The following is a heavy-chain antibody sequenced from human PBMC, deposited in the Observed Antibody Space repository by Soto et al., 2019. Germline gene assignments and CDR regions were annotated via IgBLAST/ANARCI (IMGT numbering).Heavy chain of an antibody. J-gene: IGHJ4*02. CDR2: INWNSGSK. CDR3: AKDMLGNTAMIDY. D-gene: IGHD5-18*01. V-gene: IGHV3-9*01. CDR1: EFTFDDYA. Sequence: EVQLVESGGGLVPPGRSLRLSCVASEFTFDDYAMHWVRQAPGKGLEWVSGINWNSGSKGYADSVKGRFTISRDNAKKSLYLQMNSLRPEDTAFYDCAKDMLGNTAMIDYWGQGTLVTVSS.